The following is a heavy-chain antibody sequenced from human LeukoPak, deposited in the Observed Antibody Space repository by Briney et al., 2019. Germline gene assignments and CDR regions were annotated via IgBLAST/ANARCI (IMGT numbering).Heavy chain of an antibody. D-gene: IGHD2-15*01. J-gene: IGHJ3*02. V-gene: IGHV1-2*04. CDR2: INPNSGGT. CDR1: GYTFTGYY. Sequence: ASVKVSCKASGYTFTGYYMHWVRQAPGQGLEWMGWINPNSGGTNYAQKFQGWVTMTRDTSISTAYMELSRLRSDDTAVYYCARETSDSRGAFDIWGQGTMVTVSS. CDR3: ARETSDSRGAFDI.